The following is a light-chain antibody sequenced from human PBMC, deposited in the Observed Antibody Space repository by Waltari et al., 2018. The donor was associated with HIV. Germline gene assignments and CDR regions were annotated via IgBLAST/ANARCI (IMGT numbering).Light chain of an antibody. CDR1: QGIATD. CDR3: QRYDRAPYT. J-gene: IGKJ2*01. CDR2: AAS. V-gene: IGKV1-27*01. Sequence: DVQMTQSPSSLSASVGDRVASTCRASQGIATDLAWYQQTPGKWTKLLIYAASHLQSGVPSRFSGGGSGTDFILTITNLQTEDFSFYYCQRYDRAPYTFGPGTRVELK.